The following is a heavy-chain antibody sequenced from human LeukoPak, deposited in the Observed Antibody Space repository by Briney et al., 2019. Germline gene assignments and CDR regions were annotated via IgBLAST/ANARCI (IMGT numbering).Heavy chain of an antibody. CDR3: AKEIVGAPTPGAY. CDR1: TDSITSNW. J-gene: IGHJ4*02. D-gene: IGHD1-26*01. Sequence: SETLSLTCAVSTDSITSNWWSWVRQPPGKGLEWIGEAHKSGSTNYYPSLQSRVTISIDKSKNQIALELTSVTAADTAVYYCAKEIVGAPTPGAYWGQGILVTVSS. CDR2: AHKSGST. V-gene: IGHV4-4*02.